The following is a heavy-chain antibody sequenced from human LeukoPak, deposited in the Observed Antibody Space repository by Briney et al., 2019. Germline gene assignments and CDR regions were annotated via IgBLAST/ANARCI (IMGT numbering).Heavy chain of an antibody. J-gene: IGHJ4*02. CDR1: VGSINSYY. D-gene: IGHD3-22*01. CDR3: ARDTSGYRRGSFDY. V-gene: IGHV4-59*01. CDR2: IYYSGRT. Sequence: SETLSLTCTVSVGSINSYYWSWIRHPPGKGLEWIRYIYYSGRTNYNPSLKSRVTISLDTSNNQICLKLSSLTSADTAVYYCARDTSGYRRGSFDYWGQGTLVTVSS.